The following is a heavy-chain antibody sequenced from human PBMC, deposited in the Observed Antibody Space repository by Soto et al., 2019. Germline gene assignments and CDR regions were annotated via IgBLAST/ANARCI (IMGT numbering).Heavy chain of an antibody. Sequence: PSETLSLTCAVYGGSFSGYYWNWIRQPPGKGLEWIGEINHSGSTNYNPSLKSRVTVSVDTSKNQFSLKLSSVTAADTAVYYCARLKTNYGMDVWGQGTTVT. D-gene: IGHD4-17*01. CDR3: ARLKTNYGMDV. CDR2: INHSGST. J-gene: IGHJ6*02. V-gene: IGHV4-34*01. CDR1: GGSFSGYY.